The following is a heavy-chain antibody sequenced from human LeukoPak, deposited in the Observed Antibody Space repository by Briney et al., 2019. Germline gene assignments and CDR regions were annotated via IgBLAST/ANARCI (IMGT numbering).Heavy chain of an antibody. CDR2: IGGSGDPT. D-gene: IGHD2-21*01. V-gene: IGHV3-23*01. J-gene: IGHJ4*02. CDR1: GFTFSNYA. Sequence: GGSLRLSCAASGFTFSNYAMSWVRQAPGKGLGWVSTIGGSGDPTYYADSVKGRFTISRDNSRNTLYMQMNSLRPEETAVYYCAKEIVGAGAYYFDCWGQGTLVTVSS. CDR3: AKEIVGAGAYYFDC.